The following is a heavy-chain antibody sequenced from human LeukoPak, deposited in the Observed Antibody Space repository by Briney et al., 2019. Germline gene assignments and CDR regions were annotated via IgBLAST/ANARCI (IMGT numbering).Heavy chain of an antibody. J-gene: IGHJ4*02. Sequence: PGGSLRLSCAASGFTFSSYAMSWVRQAPGKGLEWVSSISGSGGSTYYEDSVKGRFTISRDNSKNTLYLQMNSLRAEDTAVYYCAKDNYYYDSSGSKFYYFDYWGQGTLVTVSS. CDR2: ISGSGGST. CDR1: GFTFSSYA. V-gene: IGHV3-23*01. D-gene: IGHD3-22*01. CDR3: AKDNYYYDSSGSKFYYFDY.